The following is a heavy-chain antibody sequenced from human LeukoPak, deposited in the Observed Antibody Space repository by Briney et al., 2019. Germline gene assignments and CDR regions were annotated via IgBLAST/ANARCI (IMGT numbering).Heavy chain of an antibody. CDR2: IYSSGST. J-gene: IGHJ4*02. CDR1: GYSISSGYY. V-gene: IGHV4-38-2*02. D-gene: IGHD1-26*01. CDR3: AKSGGYGLIDY. Sequence: SETLSLTCTVSGYSISSGYYWGWIRQPPGKGLEWIGSIYSSGSTYYNASLQSRVAISIETSKNQISLRLNSVTAADTAIYYCAKSGGYGLIDYWGQGTLVTVSS.